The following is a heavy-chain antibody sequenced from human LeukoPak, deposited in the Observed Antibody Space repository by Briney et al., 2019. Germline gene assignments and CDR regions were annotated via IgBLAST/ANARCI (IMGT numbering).Heavy chain of an antibody. CDR2: INPNSGGT. CDR1: GYTFIGYY. J-gene: IGHJ5*02. D-gene: IGHD2-8*01. Sequence: ASVKVSCKASGYTFIGYYIHWVRQAPGQGLEWMGWINPNSGGTKYAERFQGRVTMTRDTSISTAYMELSRLTSDDTAVYYCARDQVSFDPWGQGTLVTVPS. CDR3: ARDQVSFDP. V-gene: IGHV1-2*02.